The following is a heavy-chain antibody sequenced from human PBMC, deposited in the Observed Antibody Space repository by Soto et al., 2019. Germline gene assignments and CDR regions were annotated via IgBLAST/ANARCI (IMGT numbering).Heavy chain of an antibody. CDR2: IWYDGSNK. CDR1: GFTFSSYG. D-gene: IGHD2-2*01. CDR3: ARDTSYCSSTSCYHGMDV. J-gene: IGHJ6*02. Sequence: GGSLRLSCAASGFTFSSYGMHWVRQAPGKGLEWVAVIWYDGSNKYYADSVKGRFTISRDNSKNTLYLQMNSLRAEDTAVYYCARDTSYCSSTSCYHGMDVWGQGTTVTVSS. V-gene: IGHV3-33*01.